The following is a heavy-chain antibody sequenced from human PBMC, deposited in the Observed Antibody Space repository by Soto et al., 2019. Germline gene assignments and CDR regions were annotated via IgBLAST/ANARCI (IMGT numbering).Heavy chain of an antibody. CDR3: ARGEGLSQALYYYYYYMDV. Sequence: ASVKVSCKASGYTFTSYGISWVRQAPGQGLEWMGWINANNGNTNYAQKFQGRVTMTRNTSISTAYMELSSLRSEDTAVYYCARGEGLSQALYYYYYYMDVWGKGTTVTVSS. J-gene: IGHJ6*03. CDR1: GYTFTSYG. CDR2: INANNGNT. V-gene: IGHV1-18*01.